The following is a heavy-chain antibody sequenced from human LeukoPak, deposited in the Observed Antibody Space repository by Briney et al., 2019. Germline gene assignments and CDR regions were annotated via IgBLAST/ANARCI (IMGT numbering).Heavy chain of an antibody. Sequence: ASVKVSCKASGYTFTSYGISWVRQAPGQGLEWMGWISAYNGNTNYAQKLQGRVTITRNTSISTAYMELSSLRSEDTAVYYCATGLLSPIFDYWGQGTLVTVSS. CDR3: ATGLLSPIFDY. J-gene: IGHJ4*02. D-gene: IGHD1-26*01. CDR1: GYTFTSYG. CDR2: ISAYNGNT. V-gene: IGHV1-18*01.